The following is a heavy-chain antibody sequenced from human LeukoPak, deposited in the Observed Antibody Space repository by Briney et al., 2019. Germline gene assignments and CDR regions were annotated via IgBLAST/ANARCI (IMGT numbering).Heavy chain of an antibody. D-gene: IGHD3-16*01. J-gene: IGHJ4*02. Sequence: SETLSLTCTVSGGSLSNYYWSWIRQPAGKGLEWIGRFYNSGSTNCNPSLKSRVTMSVDTSKNQFSLRLSSVTAADTAVYYCARVGDYALKDWGQGTLVTVSS. CDR2: FYNSGST. CDR3: ARVGDYALKD. V-gene: IGHV4-4*07. CDR1: GGSLSNYY.